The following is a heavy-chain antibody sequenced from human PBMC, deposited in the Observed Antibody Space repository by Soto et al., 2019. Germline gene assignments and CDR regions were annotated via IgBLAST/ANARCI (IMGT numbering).Heavy chain of an antibody. V-gene: IGHV2-70*11. D-gene: IGHD3-16*02. Sequence: SGPTLVNPTQTLTLTCTFSGFSLSTSGMCVSWIRQPPGKALEWLARIDWDDDKYYSTSLKTRLTISKDTSKNQVVLTMTNMDPVDTATYYCARELEVITFGGVIDSVDWGQGTLVTVSS. CDR2: IDWDDDK. J-gene: IGHJ4*02. CDR3: ARELEVITFGGVIDSVD. CDR1: GFSLSTSGMC.